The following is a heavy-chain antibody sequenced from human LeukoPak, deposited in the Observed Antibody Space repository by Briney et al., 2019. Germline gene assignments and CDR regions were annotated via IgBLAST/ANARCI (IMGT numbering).Heavy chain of an antibody. V-gene: IGHV3-23*01. D-gene: IGHD4-11*01. J-gene: IGHJ5*02. CDR2: LRGSGGST. Sequence: PGGSLRLSCAASLFIFSRYDLSWAPHAPGKGLEGVLALRGSGGSTCYADSENDRFNISRDNSKNTLYLQMNSLRAEDTAVYYCAKLPLQDYRGNWFDPWGQGTLVTVSS. CDR3: AKLPLQDYRGNWFDP. CDR1: LFIFSRYD.